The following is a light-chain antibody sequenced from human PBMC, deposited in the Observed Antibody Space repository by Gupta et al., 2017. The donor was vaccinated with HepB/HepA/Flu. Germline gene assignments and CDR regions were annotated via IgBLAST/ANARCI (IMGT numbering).Light chain of an antibody. CDR3: AAWDTSLNVVV. V-gene: IGLV1-44*01. CDR1: SSNVGRNN. Sequence: QSVLTQSTSVSGTPGQRVTISCSGSSSNVGRNNVNWYQQLPGTAPKLLIYYNDERPSGVPDRISGSKSGTSASLAISGLQSEDEADYYCAAWDTSLNVVVFRGGTKLTVL. CDR2: YND. J-gene: IGLJ2*01.